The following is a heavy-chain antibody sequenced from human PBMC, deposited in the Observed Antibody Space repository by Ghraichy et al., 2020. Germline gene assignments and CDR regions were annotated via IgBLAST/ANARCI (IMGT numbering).Heavy chain of an antibody. V-gene: IGHV4-59*08. J-gene: IGHJ4*02. Sequence: SETLSLTCTVSGGSISTYYWTWIRQPSGKGLEWIGNMYYSRSSNYNPSLKTRVTISVDTSKNQISLKMSSVTAADTAVYYCMGGRAGAPFDYWGQGTLVTVSS. CDR1: GGSISTYY. D-gene: IGHD1-26*01. CDR3: MGGRAGAPFDY. CDR2: MYYSRSS.